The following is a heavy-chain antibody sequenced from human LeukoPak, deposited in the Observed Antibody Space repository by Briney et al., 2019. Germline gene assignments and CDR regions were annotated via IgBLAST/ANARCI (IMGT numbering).Heavy chain of an antibody. CDR2: ISGSGGSS. Sequence: GGSLRLSCAASGFTFTNYAMTCVRQVPGKGLEWVSHISGSGGSSYHVDSVKGRFTISRDNSKNTLYLQMNSLRAEDTAVYYCARLGRYADYWGQGTLVTVSS. J-gene: IGHJ4*02. D-gene: IGHD3-16*01. CDR3: ARLGRYADY. V-gene: IGHV3-23*01. CDR1: GFTFTNYA.